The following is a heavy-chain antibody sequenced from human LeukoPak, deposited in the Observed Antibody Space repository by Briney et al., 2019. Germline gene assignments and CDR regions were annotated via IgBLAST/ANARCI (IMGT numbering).Heavy chain of an antibody. J-gene: IGHJ5*02. CDR2: IYYSGST. V-gene: IGHV4-59*01. D-gene: IGHD6-6*01. CDR1: GGSISSYY. Sequence: SETLSLTCTVSGGSISSYYWSWIRQPPGKGLEWIGYIYYSGSTNYNPSLKSRVTISVDTSKNQFSLKLSSVTAADTAVYYCARRYSSSSRKFDPWGQGTLVTVSS. CDR3: ARRYSSSSRKFDP.